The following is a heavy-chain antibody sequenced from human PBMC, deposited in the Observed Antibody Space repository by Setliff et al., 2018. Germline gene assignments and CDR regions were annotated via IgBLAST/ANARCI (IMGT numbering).Heavy chain of an antibody. CDR1: GATFSSHG. J-gene: IGHJ6*03. D-gene: IGHD5-18*01. V-gene: IGHV1-69*13. CDR2: TIPMFGTA. Sequence: SVKVSCKASGATFSSHGISWVRQAPGQGLEWMGGTIPMFGTANYAQKFQGRLTITADESTSTAYMELNSLRSEDTAVYYCVREGVDTRSSTDYRYYMDVWGKGTTVTVSS. CDR3: VREGVDTRSSTDYRYYMDV.